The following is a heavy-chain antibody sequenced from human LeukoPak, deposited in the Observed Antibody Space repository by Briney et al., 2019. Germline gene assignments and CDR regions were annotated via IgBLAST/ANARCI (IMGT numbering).Heavy chain of an antibody. CDR3: ARLPNY. V-gene: IGHV3-66*02. CDR1: GFTVSTHY. CDR2: IYSGGST. Sequence: GGSLRLSCAASGFTVSTHYMTWVRQAPGKGLEWVSVIYSGGSTYYADSVTGRFTISRGNSKNTLYLQMNSLRTEDTAVYYCARLPNYWGQGTLVTVSS. J-gene: IGHJ4*02.